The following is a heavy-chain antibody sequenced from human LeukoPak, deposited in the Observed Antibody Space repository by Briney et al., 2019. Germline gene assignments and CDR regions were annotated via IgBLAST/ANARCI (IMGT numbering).Heavy chain of an antibody. CDR3: ARDDYYDSTAVFDY. CDR2: INHSGST. D-gene: IGHD3-22*01. CDR1: GGSFSGYY. V-gene: IGHV4-34*01. J-gene: IGHJ4*02. Sequence: PSETLSLTCAVYGGSFSGYYWSWIRQPPGKGLEWIGEINHSGSTNYNPSLKSRVTISVDTSKNQFSLKLSSVTAADTAVYYCARDDYYDSTAVFDYWGQVTLVTVSS.